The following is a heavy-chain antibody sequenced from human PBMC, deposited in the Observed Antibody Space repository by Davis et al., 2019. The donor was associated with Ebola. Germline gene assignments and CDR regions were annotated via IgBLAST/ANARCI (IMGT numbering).Heavy chain of an antibody. Sequence: MPGGSLRLSCTVSGGSISSSSYYWGWIRQPPGKGLEWIGSIYYSGSTYYNPSLKSRVTISVDTSKNQFSLKLSSVTAADTAVYYCARLGDTFLFDYWGQGTLVTVSS. J-gene: IGHJ4*02. D-gene: IGHD5-18*01. V-gene: IGHV4-39*01. CDR2: IYYSGST. CDR3: ARLGDTFLFDY. CDR1: GGSISSSSYY.